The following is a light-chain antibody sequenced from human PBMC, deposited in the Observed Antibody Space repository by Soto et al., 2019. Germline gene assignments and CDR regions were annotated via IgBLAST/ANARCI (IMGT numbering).Light chain of an antibody. CDR1: SSNIGNNA. CDR3: SSYAGSNNLV. V-gene: IGLV1-36*01. Sequence: QSVLSQPPSVSEAPRQRVTISCSGTSSNIGNNAVTWYQQLPGKAPKLIIFYDDLLPSGVSDRFSASKSGTSASLAISGLQSDDEADYYCSSYAGSNNLVFGGGTKLTVL. CDR2: YDD. J-gene: IGLJ2*01.